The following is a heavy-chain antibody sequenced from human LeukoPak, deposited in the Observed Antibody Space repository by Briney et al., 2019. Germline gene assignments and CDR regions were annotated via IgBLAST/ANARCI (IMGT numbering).Heavy chain of an antibody. CDR2: INHSGST. D-gene: IGHD3-22*01. J-gene: IGHJ3*02. Sequence: SETLSLTCAVYGGSFSGYYWSWIRQPPGKGLEWIGEINHSGSTNYNPSLKSRVTISVDTSKNQSSLKLSSVTAADTAVYYCARGPPGDSRGYPEAFDIWGQGTMVTVSS. CDR3: ARGPPGDSRGYPEAFDI. CDR1: GGSFSGYY. V-gene: IGHV4-34*09.